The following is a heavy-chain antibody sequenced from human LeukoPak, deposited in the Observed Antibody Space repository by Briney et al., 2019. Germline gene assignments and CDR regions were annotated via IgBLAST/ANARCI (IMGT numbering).Heavy chain of an antibody. V-gene: IGHV4-30-2*01. CDR3: ARDQYLFFGVVGGFDY. CDR2: IYHSGST. D-gene: IGHD3-3*01. Sequence: SETLSLTCTVSGGSISSGGYYWSWIRQPPGKGLEWIGYIYHSGSTYYNPSLKSRVTISVDRSKNQFSLKLSSVTAADTAVYYCARDQYLFFGVVGGFDYWGQGTLVTVSS. CDR1: GGSISSGGYY. J-gene: IGHJ4*02.